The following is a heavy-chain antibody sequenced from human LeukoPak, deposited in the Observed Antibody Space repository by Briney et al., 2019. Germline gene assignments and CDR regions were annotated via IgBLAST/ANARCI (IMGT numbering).Heavy chain of an antibody. CDR3: ATSIAAVGTFYY. Sequence: SSETLSLTCTVSGGSISSYYWSWIRQPPGKGLEWIGYIYYSGSTNYNPSLKSRVTISVDTSKNQFSLKLSSVTAADTAVYYCATSIAAVGTFYYWGRGTLVTVSS. CDR1: GGSISSYY. V-gene: IGHV4-59*01. CDR2: IYYSGST. J-gene: IGHJ4*02. D-gene: IGHD6-13*01.